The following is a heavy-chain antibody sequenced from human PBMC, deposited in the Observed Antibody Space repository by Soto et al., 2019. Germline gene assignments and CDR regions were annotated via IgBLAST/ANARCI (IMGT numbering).Heavy chain of an antibody. V-gene: IGHV4-61*01. J-gene: IGHJ6*02. CDR2: IYYSGST. D-gene: IGHD3-9*01. Sequence: SETLSLTCTVSGGSVSSGSYYWSWIRQPPGKGLEWIGYIYYSGSTNYNPSLKSRVTISVDTSKNQFSLKLSSVTAADTAVYYCARMTGYYSDLYYYGMDVWGQGTTVTVSS. CDR3: ARMTGYYSDLYYYGMDV. CDR1: GGSVSSGSYY.